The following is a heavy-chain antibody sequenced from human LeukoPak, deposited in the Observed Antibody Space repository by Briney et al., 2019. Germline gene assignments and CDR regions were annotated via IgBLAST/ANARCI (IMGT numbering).Heavy chain of an antibody. J-gene: IGHJ3*02. CDR3: ATGGYSGRKNAFDI. V-gene: IGHV3-23*01. CDR2: ISGSGGST. CDR1: GFTFSSYA. Sequence: GGSLRLCCAASGFTFSSYAMSWVRHAPGKGLEWVSAISGSGGSTYYADSVKGRFTISRDNSKDTLYLQMNSLRAEDTAVYYCATGGYSGRKNAFDIWGQGTMVTVSS. D-gene: IGHD1-26*01.